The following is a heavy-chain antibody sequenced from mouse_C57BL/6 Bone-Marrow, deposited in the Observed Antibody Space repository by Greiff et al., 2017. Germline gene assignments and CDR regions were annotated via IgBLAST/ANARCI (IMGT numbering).Heavy chain of an antibody. CDR1: GYSITSGYY. Sequence: DVQLQESGPGLVKPSQSLSLTCSVTGYSITSGYYWNWIRQFPGNKLEWMGYISYDGSNNYNPSLKNRISITRDTSKNQFFLKLNSVTTEDTATYYCAGDHYATGYWGQGTTLTVSS. D-gene: IGHD1-1*01. J-gene: IGHJ2*01. CDR2: ISYDGSN. V-gene: IGHV3-6*01. CDR3: AGDHYATGY.